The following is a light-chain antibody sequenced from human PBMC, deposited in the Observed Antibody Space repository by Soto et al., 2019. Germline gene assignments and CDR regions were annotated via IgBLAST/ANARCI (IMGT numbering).Light chain of an antibody. Sequence: EIVITQSPDTLSVSPGERATLSCRASQRISNNLAWYQQKPGQAPRLLIYGASTRATGVPARFSGSGSETDFTLTISNLQSEDCAVYYCQHYNNWPPYTFGQGTKLEIK. J-gene: IGKJ2*01. CDR1: QRISNN. CDR3: QHYNNWPPYT. CDR2: GAS. V-gene: IGKV3D-15*01.